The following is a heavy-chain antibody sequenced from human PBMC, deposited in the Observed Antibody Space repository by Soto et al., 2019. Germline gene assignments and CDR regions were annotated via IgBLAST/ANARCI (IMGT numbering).Heavy chain of an antibody. Sequence: EVQLVESGGGLVQPGRSLRLSCVASGFKFDEYGMHWVRQAPGKGLEWVSGISWNSANIGYADSVEGRFTISRDNAKNSLYLQMNSLRAVDTALYHCAKLGASGNVYWGQGTLVTVSS. CDR1: GFKFDEYG. D-gene: IGHD3-16*01. CDR2: ISWNSANI. CDR3: AKLGASGNVY. J-gene: IGHJ4*02. V-gene: IGHV3-9*01.